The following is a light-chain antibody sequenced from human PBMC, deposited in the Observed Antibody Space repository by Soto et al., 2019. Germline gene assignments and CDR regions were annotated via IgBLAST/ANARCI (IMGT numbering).Light chain of an antibody. J-gene: IGLJ2*01. V-gene: IGLV1-44*01. CDR3: AAWDGSLNGWV. CDR1: SSNIGSNT. Sequence: QSVLTQAPSASGTPGQRVTISWSGSSSNIGSNTVSWYQQVPGTAPKLLIYSNEQRPSGVPDRFSGSKSGTSASLAIGGLQSEDEADYYCAAWDGSLNGWVFGGGTKLTVL. CDR2: SNE.